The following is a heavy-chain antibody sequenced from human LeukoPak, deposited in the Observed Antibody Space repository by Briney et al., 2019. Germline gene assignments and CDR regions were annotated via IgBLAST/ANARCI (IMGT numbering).Heavy chain of an antibody. CDR3: ARGRGCSSMSCYPDY. J-gene: IGHJ4*02. D-gene: IGHD2-2*01. Sequence: GGSLRLSCEASGFSFNNAWMSWVRQAPGKGLEWVSSISPRSDYISYADSVRGRFTISRDNAKNSLYLQMNSLRAEDTAVYYCARGRGCSSMSCYPDYWGQGTLVTVSS. CDR2: ISPRSDYI. V-gene: IGHV3-21*01. CDR1: GFSFNNAW.